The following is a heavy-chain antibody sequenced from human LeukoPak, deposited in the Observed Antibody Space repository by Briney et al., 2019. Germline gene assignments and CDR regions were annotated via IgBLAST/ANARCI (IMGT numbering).Heavy chain of an antibody. CDR2: ISSNGGST. V-gene: IGHV3-64D*06. Sequence: GGSLRLSCSASGLTFSRYAMHWVRQAPGKGLEYVSAISSNGGSTYYADSVKGRFTISRDNSKNTLYLQMSSLRAEDTAVYYCVKDGAIDVVRGVISPFDYWGQGTLVTVSS. CDR1: GLTFSRYA. J-gene: IGHJ4*02. CDR3: VKDGAIDVVRGVISPFDY. D-gene: IGHD3-10*01.